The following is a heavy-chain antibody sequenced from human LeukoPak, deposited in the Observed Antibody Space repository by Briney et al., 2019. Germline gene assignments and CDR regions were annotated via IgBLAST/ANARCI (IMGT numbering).Heavy chain of an antibody. CDR3: ARGISSRFDY. Sequence: GASVKVSCKTSGYTFTGYYIHWVRQAPGQGLEWMGWINPNSGDTNYAQKFQGRVSMTGDTSISTAYMELSRLRSDDTAVYYCARGISSRFDYWGQGTPVTVSS. CDR2: INPNSGDT. V-gene: IGHV1-2*02. D-gene: IGHD2-2*01. CDR1: GYTFTGYY. J-gene: IGHJ4*02.